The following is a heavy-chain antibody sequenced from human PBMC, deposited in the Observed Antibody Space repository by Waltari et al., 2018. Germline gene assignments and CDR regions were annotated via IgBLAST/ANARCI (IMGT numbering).Heavy chain of an antibody. CDR2: NYTSGST. D-gene: IGHD6-6*01. CDR3: AREYSSSSTLDY. Sequence: QVQLQESGPGLVKPSETLSLTCTVSGGSISSYYWSWIRTPAGKGLEWIGRNYTSGSTNYNPAPKRRVTMSVDTSKTQFSLKLSSVTAADTAVYYCAREYSSSSTLDYWGQGTLVTVSS. J-gene: IGHJ4*02. V-gene: IGHV4-4*07. CDR1: GGSISSYY.